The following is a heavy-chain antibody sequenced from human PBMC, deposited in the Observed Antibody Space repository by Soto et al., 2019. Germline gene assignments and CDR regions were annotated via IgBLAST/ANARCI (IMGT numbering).Heavy chain of an antibody. Sequence: GGSLRLSCAASGFTFSSYGMHWVRQAPGKGLEWVAVIWYDGSNKYYADSVKGRFTISRDKSKNTLYLQMNSLRAEDTAVYYCARDGPDPIAAAGTGHYYYYGMDVWGQGTTVTVSS. CDR1: GFTFSSYG. J-gene: IGHJ6*02. CDR2: IWYDGSNK. V-gene: IGHV3-33*01. D-gene: IGHD6-13*01. CDR3: ARDGPDPIAAAGTGHYYYYGMDV.